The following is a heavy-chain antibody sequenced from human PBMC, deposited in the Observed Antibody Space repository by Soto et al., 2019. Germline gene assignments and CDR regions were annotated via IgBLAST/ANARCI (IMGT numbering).Heavy chain of an antibody. CDR2: ISGSGGST. Sequence: VGSLRLSCAASGFTFSSYAMSWVRQAPGKGLEWVPAISGSGGSTYYADPVKGRFTISRDNSKNTLYLQMNSLRAEDTAVYYCAKANTAMAPNWFDPWGQGTLVTVSS. J-gene: IGHJ5*02. CDR1: GFTFSSYA. V-gene: IGHV3-23*01. CDR3: AKANTAMAPNWFDP. D-gene: IGHD5-18*01.